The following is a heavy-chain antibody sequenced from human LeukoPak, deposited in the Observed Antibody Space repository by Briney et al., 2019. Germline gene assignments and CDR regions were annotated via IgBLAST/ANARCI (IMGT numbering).Heavy chain of an antibody. CDR2: IYYSGRT. V-gene: IGHV4-39*01. J-gene: IGHJ3*02. Sequence: SETLSLTCTVSGGSIRSGSYYWGWIRQPPGKGLEWIGSIYYSGRTYYNPSLKSRVTISVDTSKNQLSLKLSSVTAADTAVYYCARHDKNGGNLDAFDIWGQGTMVTVSS. D-gene: IGHD4-23*01. CDR3: ARHDKNGGNLDAFDI. CDR1: GGSIRSGSYY.